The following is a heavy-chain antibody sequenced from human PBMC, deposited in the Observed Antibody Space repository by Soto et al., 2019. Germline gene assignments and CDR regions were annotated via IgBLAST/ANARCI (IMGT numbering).Heavy chain of an antibody. Sequence: ASVKVSCKASGYTFTSYGISWVRQAPGQGLEWMGWISAHNGNTNYAQKLQGRVTITRDTSASTAYMELSSLRSEDTAVYYCARDQYDSSGYYYGGFDYWGQGTLVTVSS. CDR1: GYTFTSYG. D-gene: IGHD3-22*01. V-gene: IGHV1-18*01. CDR3: ARDQYDSSGYYYGGFDY. J-gene: IGHJ4*02. CDR2: ISAHNGNT.